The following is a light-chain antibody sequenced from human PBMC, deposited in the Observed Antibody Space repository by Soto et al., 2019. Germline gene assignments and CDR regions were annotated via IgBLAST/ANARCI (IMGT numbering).Light chain of an antibody. J-gene: IGKJ1*01. Sequence: EIVMTQFPRTLSVSPGDRVTLSCRASESVNSNLAWYQQRPGQAPRVLIYGASMRATGIPARFSGGGSGTEFTLSISSLQSEDFAVYYCQHYKTWPPPWTFGQGTKVEI. CDR2: GAS. V-gene: IGKV3-15*01. CDR1: ESVNSN. CDR3: QHYKTWPPPWT.